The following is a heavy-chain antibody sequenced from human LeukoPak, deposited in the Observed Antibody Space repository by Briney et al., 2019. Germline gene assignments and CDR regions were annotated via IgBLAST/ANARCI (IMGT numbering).Heavy chain of an antibody. V-gene: IGHV4-4*02. CDR3: ARGGFWDNNWFDP. CDR1: GGSISSSNW. D-gene: IGHD3-16*01. J-gene: IGHJ5*02. CDR2: IYYSGST. Sequence: SETLSLTCAVSGGSISSSNWWSWVRQPPGKGLEWIGSIYYSGSTYYNPSLKSRVTISVDTSKNQFSLKLSSVTAADTAVYYCARGGFWDNNWFDPWGQGTLVTVSS.